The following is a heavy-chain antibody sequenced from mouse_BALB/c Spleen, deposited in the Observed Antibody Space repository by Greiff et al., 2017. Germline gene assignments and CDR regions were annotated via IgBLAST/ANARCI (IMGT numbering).Heavy chain of an antibody. CDR2: ISDGGSYT. CDR1: GFTFSDYY. Sequence: EVNLVESGGGLVKPGGSLKLSCAASGFTFSDYYMYWVRQTPEKRLEWVATISDGGSYTYYPDSVKGRFTISRDNAKNNLYLQMSSLKSEDTAMYYCARGHDGYYYAMDYWGQGTSVTVSS. CDR3: ARGHDGYYYAMDY. V-gene: IGHV5-4*02. J-gene: IGHJ4*01. D-gene: IGHD2-3*01.